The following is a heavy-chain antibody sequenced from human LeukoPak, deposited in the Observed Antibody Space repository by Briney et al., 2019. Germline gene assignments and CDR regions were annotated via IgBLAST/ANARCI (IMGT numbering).Heavy chain of an antibody. D-gene: IGHD1-1*01. CDR3: ASLSTGTSYDY. V-gene: IGHV4-30-4*08. Sequence: PSETLSLTCTVSGGSISSGDYYWRWIRQPPGKGLEWIGYIYYSGSTYYNPSLKSRVTISVDTSKNQFSLKLSSVTAADTAVYYCASLSTGTSYDYWGQGTLVTVSS. CDR1: GGSISSGDYY. CDR2: IYYSGST. J-gene: IGHJ4*02.